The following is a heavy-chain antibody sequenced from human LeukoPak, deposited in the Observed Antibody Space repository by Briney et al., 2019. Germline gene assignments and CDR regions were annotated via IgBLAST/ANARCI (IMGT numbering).Heavy chain of an antibody. CDR3: ARGLQY. CDR2: IYTSGST. Sequence: SETLSLTCTVFGGSISTYYWSWIRQPAGKGLEWIGRIYTSGSTNYNPSLRSRVTMSVDTSKNQFSLKMISVTAADTAIYYCARGLQYWGQGTLVTVSS. V-gene: IGHV4-4*07. CDR1: GGSISTYY. J-gene: IGHJ1*01.